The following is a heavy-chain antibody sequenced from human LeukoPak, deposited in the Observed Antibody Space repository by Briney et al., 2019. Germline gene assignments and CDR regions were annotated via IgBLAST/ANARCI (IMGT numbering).Heavy chain of an antibody. CDR3: ARDRGYCRGTTCYAYYLDV. CDR1: GFTFSSYG. Sequence: PGGSLRLSCAASGFTFSSYGMHWVRQAPGKGLEWVAVISYDGSNKYYADSVKGRFTISRDIAKNSLYLQMDSLRAEDTAVYYCARDRGYCRGTTCYAYYLDVWGKGTTVTVSS. D-gene: IGHD2-2*01. CDR2: ISYDGSNK. J-gene: IGHJ6*03. V-gene: IGHV3-30*03.